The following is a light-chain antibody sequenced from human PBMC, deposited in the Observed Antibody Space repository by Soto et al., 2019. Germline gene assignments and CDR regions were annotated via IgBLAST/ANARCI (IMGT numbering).Light chain of an antibody. CDR3: QQGYSTPLT. Sequence: IQMTQSPSSLSASVGDRVTITCRASQTISTYLHWYQQKAGEAPKLLIYAASNLQGGVPSRFIGSGSGADFTLTITSLQPEDFATYCWQQGYSTPLTFGQGTRVEIK. CDR2: AAS. CDR1: QTISTY. V-gene: IGKV1-39*01. J-gene: IGKJ1*01.